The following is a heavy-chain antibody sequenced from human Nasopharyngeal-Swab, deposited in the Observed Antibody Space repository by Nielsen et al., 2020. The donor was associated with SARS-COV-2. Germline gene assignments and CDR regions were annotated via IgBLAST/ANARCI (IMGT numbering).Heavy chain of an antibody. D-gene: IGHD3-16*02. V-gene: IGHV4-31*03. CDR3: TREVISRAVSDAFDF. CDR1: GGSISSDNYF. J-gene: IGHJ3*01. CDR2: IHYIGKT. Sequence: TLPSTCTVSGGSISSDNYFWSRIRQRPGKGLEWIGYIHYIGKTYYNPSLGSRLTISLDTSRNQFSLMLRSVTAAAPAVYCCTREVISRAVSDAFDFWGQGTMVTVSS.